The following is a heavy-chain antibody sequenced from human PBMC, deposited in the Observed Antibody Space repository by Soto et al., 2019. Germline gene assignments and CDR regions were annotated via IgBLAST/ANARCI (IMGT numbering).Heavy chain of an antibody. J-gene: IGHJ4*02. Sequence: PGGSLRLSCAASGFTFNNYAMNWVRQAPGKGLEWVATISGTGGSTYHADSVKGRFTISRDNSKNTLYLQMNSLRVEDTAVYYCAKDRLGGNFDYWGQGTQVTVSS. CDR1: GFTFNNYA. CDR3: AKDRLGGNFDY. CDR2: ISGTGGST. V-gene: IGHV3-23*01.